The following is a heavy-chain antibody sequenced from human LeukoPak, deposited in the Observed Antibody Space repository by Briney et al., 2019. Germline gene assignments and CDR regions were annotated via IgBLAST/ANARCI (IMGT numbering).Heavy chain of an antibody. Sequence: SETLSLTCAVYVGSFSGYHWNWIRQPPGKGPEWIGEVNESGGTNINPSLRSRVILSVDTSMNQFSLKLSSVTAADTAVYYCARATWIPFSFDIWGQGTMVTVSS. D-gene: IGHD5-18*01. V-gene: IGHV4-34*01. CDR2: VNESGGT. CDR1: VGSFSGYH. J-gene: IGHJ3*02. CDR3: ARATWIPFSFDI.